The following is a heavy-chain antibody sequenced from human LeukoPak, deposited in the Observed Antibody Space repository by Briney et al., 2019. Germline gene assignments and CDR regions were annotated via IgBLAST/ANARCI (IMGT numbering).Heavy chain of an antibody. CDR3: AKDTTAWWYHRAYMDV. J-gene: IGHJ6*03. CDR1: GFTFSSYA. V-gene: IGHV3-23*01. CDR2: IRGRGDTT. D-gene: IGHD2-15*01. Sequence: GGSLRLSCAASGFTFSSYAMSWVRQAPGGGLEWVSAIRGRGDTTYQADSVKGRFTSSRDNSENRLSLQMDSLRAEDTAVYFCAKDTTAWWYHRAYMDVWGKGSTVTVSS.